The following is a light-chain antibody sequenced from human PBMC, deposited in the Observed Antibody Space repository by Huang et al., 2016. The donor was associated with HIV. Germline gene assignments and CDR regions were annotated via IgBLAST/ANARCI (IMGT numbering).Light chain of an antibody. J-gene: IGKJ4*01. Sequence: EIVLTQSPATLSLSPGERATLSCRASQSVSTYLAWYHLKPGQAPRLLIYDASNRATGIPARFSGSGSGTDFTLTISSLEPEDFAVYYCQQRSNWLLTFGGGTKVEIK. CDR3: QQRSNWLLT. V-gene: IGKV3-11*01. CDR2: DAS. CDR1: QSVSTY.